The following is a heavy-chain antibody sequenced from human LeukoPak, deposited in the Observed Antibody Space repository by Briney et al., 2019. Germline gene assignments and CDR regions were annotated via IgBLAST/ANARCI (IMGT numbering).Heavy chain of an antibody. D-gene: IGHD1-26*01. CDR1: GFTFSNYA. J-gene: IGHJ4*02. CDR3: ARVVPDSGSYSGPIDY. Sequence: GGSLRLSCAASGFTFSNYAMSWVRQAPGKGLEWVSSIKSSGSTTHYADSVKGRFTISRDNSKNTLYLQMNSLRAEDTAVYYCARVVPDSGSYSGPIDYWGQGTLVTVSS. CDR2: IKSSGSTT. V-gene: IGHV3-23*01.